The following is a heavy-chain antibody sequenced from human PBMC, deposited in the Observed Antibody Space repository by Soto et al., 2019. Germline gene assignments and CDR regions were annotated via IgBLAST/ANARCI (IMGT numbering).Heavy chain of an antibody. CDR2: ISAYNGNT. D-gene: IGHD3-22*01. CDR3: AIGFYDSSGYYWLDY. J-gene: IGHJ4*02. Sequence: QVQLVQSGAEVKKPGASVKVSCKASGYTFTSYGISWVRQAPGQGLEWMGWISAYNGNTNYAQKLQGRVTMTTDTSTSTAYMELRSLRFDAPAVYCCAIGFYDSSGYYWLDYWGQGTLVTVSS. V-gene: IGHV1-18*04. CDR1: GYTFTSYG.